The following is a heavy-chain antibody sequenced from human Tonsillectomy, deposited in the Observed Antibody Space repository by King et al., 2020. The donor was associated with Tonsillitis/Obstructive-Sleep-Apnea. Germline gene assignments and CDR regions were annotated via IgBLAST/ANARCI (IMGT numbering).Heavy chain of an antibody. CDR1: GFTFSSYG. CDR2: IWYDGSNK. CDR3: ARGGLRFLEWLSQPDY. D-gene: IGHD3-3*01. V-gene: IGHV3-33*01. J-gene: IGHJ4*02. Sequence: QVQLVESGGGVVQPGRSLRLSCAASGFTFSSYGMHWVRQAPGKGLEWVVVIWYDGSNKYYADSVKGRFTISRDNSKNTLYLQMNSLRAEATAVYYCARGGLRFLEWLSQPDYWGQGTLVTVSS.